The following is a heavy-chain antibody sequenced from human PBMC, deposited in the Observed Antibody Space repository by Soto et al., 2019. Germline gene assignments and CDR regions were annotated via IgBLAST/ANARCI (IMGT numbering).Heavy chain of an antibody. CDR3: TRYYYDHSGNPNWFDP. V-gene: IGHV4-31*03. Sequence: PSETLSLTCTVSGGSINSEHSYWSWIRQHPGEGLEWIGYMHYSGSTYYNPSLKSRLTISLDTSKSQFSLKLGSVTAADTAIYYCTRYYYDHSGNPNWFDPWGQGILVTVSS. CDR1: GGSINSEHSY. CDR2: MHYSGST. J-gene: IGHJ5*02. D-gene: IGHD3-22*01.